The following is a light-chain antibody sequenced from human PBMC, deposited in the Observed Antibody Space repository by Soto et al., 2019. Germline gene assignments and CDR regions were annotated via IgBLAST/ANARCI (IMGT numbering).Light chain of an antibody. V-gene: IGLV2-14*01. J-gene: IGLJ1*01. CDR3: SSHTSRSTLV. Sequence: QSVLTQPASVSGSPGQSITISSTGTSSDVGGYNYVSWYQQHPGKAPKLMIYDVSNRPYGVSNRFSGSKSGNTASLTISGLQDEDEADYYCSSHTSRSTLVFGTGTKVTV. CDR2: DVS. CDR1: SSDVGGYNY.